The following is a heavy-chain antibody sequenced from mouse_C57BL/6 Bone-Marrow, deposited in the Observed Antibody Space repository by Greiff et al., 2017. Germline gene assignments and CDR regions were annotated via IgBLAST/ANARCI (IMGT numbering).Heavy chain of an antibody. CDR2: IYPRSGNT. CDR1: GYTFTSYG. J-gene: IGHJ3*01. D-gene: IGHD2-12*01. V-gene: IGHV1-81*01. Sequence: QVQLQQSGAELARPGASVKLSCKASGYTFTSYGISWVKQRTGQGLEWIGEIYPRSGNTYYNAKFKGKATLTADKSSSTAYMELRSLTSEDSAVYYCARRDDSSWFACGDQGTVVTVTA. CDR3: ARRDDSSWFAC.